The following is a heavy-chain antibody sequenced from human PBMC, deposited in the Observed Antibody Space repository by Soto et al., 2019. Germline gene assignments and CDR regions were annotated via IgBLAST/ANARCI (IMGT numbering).Heavy chain of an antibody. CDR2: ISAYNGNT. D-gene: IGHD2-15*01. J-gene: IGHJ4*02. Sequence: ASVKVSCKASGYTFTSYGISWVRQAPGQGLEWMGWISAYNGNTNYAQKLQGRVTMTTDTSTSTAYMELRSLRSDDTAVYYCARDPPPFYCSGGSCYRSMDYFDYWGQGTLVTVSS. CDR1: GYTFTSYG. V-gene: IGHV1-18*01. CDR3: ARDPPPFYCSGGSCYRSMDYFDY.